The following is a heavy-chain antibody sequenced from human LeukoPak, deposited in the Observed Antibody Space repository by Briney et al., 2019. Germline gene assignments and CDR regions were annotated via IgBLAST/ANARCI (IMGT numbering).Heavy chain of an antibody. CDR1: GFTFGDCA. D-gene: IGHD6-13*01. CDR3: TRAPRGSWYYFDY. J-gene: IGHJ4*02. CDR2: IRSKAYGGTT. V-gene: IGHV3-49*03. Sequence: RSLRLSCTASGFTFGDCAMSWFRQAPGKGLEWVGFIRSKAYGGTTEYAASVKGRFTISRDDSKSIAYLQMNSLKTEDTAVYYCTRAPRGSWYYFDYWGQGTLVTVSS.